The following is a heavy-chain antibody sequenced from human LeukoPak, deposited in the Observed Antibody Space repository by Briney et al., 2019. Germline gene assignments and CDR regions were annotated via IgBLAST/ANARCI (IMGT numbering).Heavy chain of an antibody. D-gene: IGHD3-16*02. J-gene: IGHJ4*02. CDR1: GFTFSSYS. V-gene: IGHV3-23*01. CDR3: ARLGTYYDYVWGSYCYPLDY. CDR2: ISGSGGST. Sequence: AGGSLRLSCAASGFTFSSYSMNWVRQAPGKGLEWVSAISGSGGSTYYADSVKGRFTISRDNSKNTLYLQMNSLRAEDTAVYYCARLGTYYDYVWGSYCYPLDYWGQGTLVTVSS.